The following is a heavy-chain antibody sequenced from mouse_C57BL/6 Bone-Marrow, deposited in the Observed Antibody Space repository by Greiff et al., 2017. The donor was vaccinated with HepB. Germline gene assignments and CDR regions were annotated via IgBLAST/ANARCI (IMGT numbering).Heavy chain of an antibody. CDR1: GFSLTSYG. J-gene: IGHJ3*01. D-gene: IGHD2-4*01. Sequence: VKLEESGPGLVAPSQSLSITCTVSGFSLTSYGVDWVRQSPGKGLEWLGVIWGVGSTNYNSALKSRLSISKDNSKSQVFLKMNSLQTDDTAMYYCAGYDYGFAYWGQGTLVTVSA. CDR2: IWGVGST. CDR3: AGYDYGFAY. V-gene: IGHV2-6*01.